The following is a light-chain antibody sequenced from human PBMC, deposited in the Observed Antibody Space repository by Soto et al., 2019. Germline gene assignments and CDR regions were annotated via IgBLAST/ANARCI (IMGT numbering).Light chain of an antibody. Sequence: QSVLTQPASVSGSPGQSITISCTGTSSDVGGYNYVSWYQHHPGKAPKLMIYDVSNRPSGVSNRFSGSKSGNTASLIISGLQSEDEADYHCSSYTSSSTLSTYVFGTGTKVT. J-gene: IGLJ1*01. V-gene: IGLV2-14*03. CDR2: DVS. CDR3: SSYTSSSTLSTYV. CDR1: SSDVGGYNY.